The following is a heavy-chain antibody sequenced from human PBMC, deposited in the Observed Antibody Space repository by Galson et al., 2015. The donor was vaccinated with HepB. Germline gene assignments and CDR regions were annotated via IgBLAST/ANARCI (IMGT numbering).Heavy chain of an antibody. D-gene: IGHD5-18*01. V-gene: IGHV3-30*18. CDR1: GFTFSSYG. J-gene: IGHJ5*02. CDR3: AKDGGRGYTYGPNWFDP. CDR2: VSYDGSNK. Sequence: SLRLSCAASGFTFSSYGMHWVHQAPGKGLEWVAVVSYDGSNKYYADSVKGRFTISRDNSKNTLYLQMNSLRAEDTAIYYCAKDGGRGYTYGPNWFDPWGQGTLVTVSS.